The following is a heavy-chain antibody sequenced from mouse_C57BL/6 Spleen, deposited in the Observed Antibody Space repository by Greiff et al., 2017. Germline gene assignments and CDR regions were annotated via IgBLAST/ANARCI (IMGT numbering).Heavy chain of an antibody. D-gene: IGHD2-4*01. J-gene: IGHJ1*03. CDR1: GYSITSGYD. CDR2: ISYSGST. V-gene: IGHV3-1*01. Sequence: EVKLQQSGPGMVKPSQSLSLTCTVTGYSITSGYDWHWIRHFPGNNLEWMGYISYSGSTNYNPSLKSRISITHDTSKNHFFLKLNSVTTEDTATYYCARGKDYDWYFDVWGTGTTVTVSS. CDR3: ARGKDYDWYFDV.